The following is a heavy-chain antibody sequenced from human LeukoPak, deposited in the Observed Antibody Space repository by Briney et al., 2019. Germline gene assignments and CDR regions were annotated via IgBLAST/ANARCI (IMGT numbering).Heavy chain of an antibody. CDR2: INYSGRT. CDR3: ARDIDDVGALFGF. CDR1: DDSINNDRYF. Sequence: PSETLSLTCSISDDSINNDRYFWAWIRQPPGKGLEWIASINYSGRTYYNPSLNSRLIIPVDTAKRQFSLKLTSVTAADTALYFCARDIDDVGALFGFWGQGTLVTVSS. D-gene: IGHD1-26*01. V-gene: IGHV4-39*07. J-gene: IGHJ4*02.